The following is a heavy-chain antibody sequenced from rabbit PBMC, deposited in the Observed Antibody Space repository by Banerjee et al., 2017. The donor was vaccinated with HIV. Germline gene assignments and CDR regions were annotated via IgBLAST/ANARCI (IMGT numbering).Heavy chain of an antibody. CDR1: GFSFSSYG. J-gene: IGHJ3*01. CDR3: ARDQTGDGVSVHTL. CDR2: ITYGGST. V-gene: IGHV1S40*01. D-gene: IGHD2-1*01. Sequence: QSLEESGGDLVKPEGSLTLTCTASGFSFSSYGVSWVRQAPGKGLEWIGYITYGGSTFYASWAKGRFTISKTSSTTVTLQMTSLTAADTATYFCARDQTGDGVSVHTLWGQGTL.